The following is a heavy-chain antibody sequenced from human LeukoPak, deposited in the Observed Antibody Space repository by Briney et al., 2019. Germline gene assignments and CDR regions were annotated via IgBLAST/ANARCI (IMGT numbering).Heavy chain of an antibody. CDR2: ISSSGSTK. CDR3: ARDFYDSSGYYSDYYYYMDV. J-gene: IGHJ6*03. V-gene: IGHV3-48*03. D-gene: IGHD3-22*01. Sequence: GGSLRLSCVVSGFTFSSYEMNWVRQAPGKGLEWVSYISSSGSTKYYADSVKGRFTISRDNAKNSLYLQMNSLRAEDTAVYYCARDFYDSSGYYSDYYYYMDVWGKGTPVTISS. CDR1: GFTFSSYE.